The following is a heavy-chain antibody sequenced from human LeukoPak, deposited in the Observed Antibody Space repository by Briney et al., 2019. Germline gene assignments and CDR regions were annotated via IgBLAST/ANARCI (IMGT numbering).Heavy chain of an antibody. D-gene: IGHD6-19*01. CDR2: IIPIFGTA. V-gene: IGHV1-69*01. CDR3: ARDGEGSSGDNYYFDY. Sequence: ASVKVSCKASGGTFSSYAISWVRQAPGQGLEWMGGIIPIFGTANYAQKFQGRVTITADESTSTAYMELSSLRSEDTAVYYCARDGEGSSGDNYYFDYWGQGTLVTASS. J-gene: IGHJ4*02. CDR1: GGTFSSYA.